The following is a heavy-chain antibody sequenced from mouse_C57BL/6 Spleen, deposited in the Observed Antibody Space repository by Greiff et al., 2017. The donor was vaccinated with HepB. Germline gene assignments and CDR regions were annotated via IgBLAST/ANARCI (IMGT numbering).Heavy chain of an antibody. CDR2: IDPSDSYT. V-gene: IGHV1-69*01. Sequence: VQLQQSGAELVMPGASVKLSCKASGYTFTSYWMHWVKQRPGQGLEWIGEIDPSDSYTNYNQKFKGKSTLTVDKSSSTAYMQLSSLTSEDSAVYYCARRDDYDDGFAYWGQGTLVTVSA. D-gene: IGHD2-4*01. J-gene: IGHJ3*01. CDR3: ARRDDYDDGFAY. CDR1: GYTFTSYW.